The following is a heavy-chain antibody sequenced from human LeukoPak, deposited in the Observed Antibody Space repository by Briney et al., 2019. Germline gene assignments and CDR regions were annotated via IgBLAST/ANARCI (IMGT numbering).Heavy chain of an antibody. Sequence: ASVKVSCKVSGYPLTELSMHWVRQAPGKGLEWMGGFDPEDGETIYAQKFQGRVTMTEDTSTDTAYMELSSLRSEDTAVYYCATVISSGWDIYYFDYWGQGTLVTVSS. CDR3: ATVISSGWDIYYFDY. V-gene: IGHV1-24*01. J-gene: IGHJ4*02. D-gene: IGHD6-19*01. CDR1: GYPLTELS. CDR2: FDPEDGET.